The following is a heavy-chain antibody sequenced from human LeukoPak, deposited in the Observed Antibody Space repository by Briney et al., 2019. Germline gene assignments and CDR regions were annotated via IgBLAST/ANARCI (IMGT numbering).Heavy chain of an antibody. CDR1: GFSFSGYG. CDR3: ARDPLRAWGVTPGY. J-gene: IGHJ4*02. D-gene: IGHD4-23*01. Sequence: GGSLRLSCAASGFSFSGYGMHWVRQAPGKGLEWVAVISYDGSNKYYADSVKGRFTISRDNAKNSLYLQMNSLRAEDTAVYYCARDPLRAWGVTPGYWGQGTLVTVSS. CDR2: ISYDGSNK. V-gene: IGHV3-30*12.